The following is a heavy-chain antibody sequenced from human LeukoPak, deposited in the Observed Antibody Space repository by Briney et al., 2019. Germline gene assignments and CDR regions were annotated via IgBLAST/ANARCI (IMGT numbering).Heavy chain of an antibody. CDR3: TTGPYYFDY. CDR2: IKSKTDGETT. Sequence: GGSLRLSCAASGFTFSNAWMSWVRQAPGKGLEWVGRIKSKTDGETTDYAAPVKGRFTISRDDSKNTLYLQMNSLKTEDTAVYYCTTGPYYFDYWGQGTLVTVSS. J-gene: IGHJ4*02. CDR1: GFTFSNAW. V-gene: IGHV3-15*01.